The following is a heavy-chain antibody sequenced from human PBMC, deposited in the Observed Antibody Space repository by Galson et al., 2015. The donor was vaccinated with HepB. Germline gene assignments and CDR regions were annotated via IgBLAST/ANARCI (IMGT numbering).Heavy chain of an antibody. CDR2: IIPIFGTA. V-gene: IGHV1-69*06. J-gene: IGHJ4*02. CDR1: GGTFSSYA. CDR3: AREWVDSGYDQGFDY. D-gene: IGHD5-12*01. Sequence: SVKVSCKASGGTFSSYAISWVRQAPGQGLEWMGGIIPIFGTANYAQKFQGRVTITADKSTSTAYMELSSLRSEDTAVYYCAREWVDSGYDQGFDYWGQGTLVTVSS.